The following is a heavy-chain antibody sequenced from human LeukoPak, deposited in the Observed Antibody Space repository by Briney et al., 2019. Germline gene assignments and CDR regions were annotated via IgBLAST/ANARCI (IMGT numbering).Heavy chain of an antibody. V-gene: IGHV4-59*08. D-gene: IGHD2-21*02. CDR1: GASISSYH. J-gene: IGHJ4*02. CDR2: IYYSGST. Sequence: PSETLSLTCTVSGASISSYHWSWIRQPPGKGLEWIGYIYYSGSTNYNPSLKSRVTISVDTSKNQFSLKLSSVTAADTAVYYCARSPHCGGDCYPYYFDYWGQGTLVTVSS. CDR3: ARSPHCGGDCYPYYFDY.